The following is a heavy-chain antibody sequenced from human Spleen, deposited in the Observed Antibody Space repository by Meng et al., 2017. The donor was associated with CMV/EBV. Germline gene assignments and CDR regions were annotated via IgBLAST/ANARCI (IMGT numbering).Heavy chain of an antibody. Sequence: GESLKISCAASGFTFSSYEMNWVRQAPGKGLEWVSYISASGNFIYYADSVKGRFTISRDNAKNSLYLQMNSLRAEDTAVYYCTRAGDFWSGDWGQGTLVTVS. V-gene: IGHV3-48*03. D-gene: IGHD3-3*01. CDR2: ISASGNFI. CDR3: TRAGDFWSGD. CDR1: GFTFSSYE. J-gene: IGHJ4*02.